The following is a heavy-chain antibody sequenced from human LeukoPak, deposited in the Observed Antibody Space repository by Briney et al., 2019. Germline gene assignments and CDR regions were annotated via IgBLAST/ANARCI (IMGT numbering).Heavy chain of an antibody. V-gene: IGHV1-3*01. Sequence: ASVKVSCKASGYTFTSYAMHWVRQAPGQRLEWMGWINAGNGNTKYSQKFQGRVTMTRNTSINTAYMELSNLRSEDTAVYYCATISSGWHSDEYWGQGTLVTVSS. CDR1: GYTFTSYA. J-gene: IGHJ4*02. CDR2: INAGNGNT. CDR3: ATISSGWHSDEY. D-gene: IGHD6-19*01.